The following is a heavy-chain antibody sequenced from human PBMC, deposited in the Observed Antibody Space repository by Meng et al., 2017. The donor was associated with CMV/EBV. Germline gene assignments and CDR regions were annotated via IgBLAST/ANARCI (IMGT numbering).Heavy chain of an antibody. D-gene: IGHD3-22*01. V-gene: IGHV1-18*01. Sequence: QVHLVQSGAEVRKHGASVNVSCKASGYTFTHHCISWVRQAPGQGLEWMGWISGYNENTKYARHLQGRVTMTTDTSTNTAYIELRSLRSNDTAIYYCARDTMMIMSFDHWGPGTLVTVSS. J-gene: IGHJ4*02. CDR2: ISGYNENT. CDR3: ARDTMMIMSFDH. CDR1: GYTFTHHC.